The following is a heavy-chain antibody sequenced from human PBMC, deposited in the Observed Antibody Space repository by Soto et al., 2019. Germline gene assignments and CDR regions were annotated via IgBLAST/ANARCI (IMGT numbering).Heavy chain of an antibody. Sequence: GGSLRLSCAASGFTFDDYAMHWVRQAPGKGLEWVSGISWNSGSIGYADSVKGRFTISRDNAKNSLYLQMNSLRAEDTALYYCATGFDRSTFDYWGQGTLVTVSS. D-gene: IGHD3-9*01. CDR3: ATGFDRSTFDY. CDR2: ISWNSGSI. CDR1: GFTFDDYA. V-gene: IGHV3-9*01. J-gene: IGHJ4*02.